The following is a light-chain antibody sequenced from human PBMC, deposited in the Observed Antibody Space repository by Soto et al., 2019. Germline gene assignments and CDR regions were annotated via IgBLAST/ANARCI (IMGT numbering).Light chain of an antibody. CDR2: DVS. CDR1: SSDIGAYNN. V-gene: IGLV2-14*01. J-gene: IGLJ2*01. Sequence: QSVLTQPASVSGSPGQSITISCTGTSSDIGAYNNVSWYQQHPGKAPKLMIYDVSNRPSGVSNRFSGSKSGHTASLTISGLQAEDEADYYCSSYTSSSTVVFGGGTKLTVL. CDR3: SSYTSSSTVV.